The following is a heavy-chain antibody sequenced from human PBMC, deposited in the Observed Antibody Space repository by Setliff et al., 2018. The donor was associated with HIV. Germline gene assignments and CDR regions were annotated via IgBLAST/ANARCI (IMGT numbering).Heavy chain of an antibody. Sequence: SETLSLTCAVYGGSFSGYYWSWIRQPPGKGLEWIGSIYHSGSTYYNPSLKSRVTISVDTSKNQFSLKLNSVTAADTAVYYCARDQSDWFYWGQGTLVTVPQ. V-gene: IGHV4-34*01. J-gene: IGHJ4*02. CDR3: ARDQSDWFY. CDR1: GGSFSGYY. CDR2: IYHSGST. D-gene: IGHD3-3*01.